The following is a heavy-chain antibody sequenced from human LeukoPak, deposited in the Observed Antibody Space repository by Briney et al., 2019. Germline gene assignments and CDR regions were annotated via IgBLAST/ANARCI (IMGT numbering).Heavy chain of an antibody. CDR1: GGSISSGSYY. D-gene: IGHD2-8*01. V-gene: IGHV4-61*02. CDR2: IYTSGST. J-gene: IGHJ4*02. Sequence: SETLSLTCTVSGGSISSGSYYWSWIRQPAGKGLEWIGRIYTSGSTNYNPSLKSRVTISVDTSKNQFSLKLSSVTAADTAVYYCARARGVNYFDYWGQGTLVTVSS. CDR3: ARARGVNYFDY.